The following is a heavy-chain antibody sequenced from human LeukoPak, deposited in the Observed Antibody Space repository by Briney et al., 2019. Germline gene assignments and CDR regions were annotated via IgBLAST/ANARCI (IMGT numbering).Heavy chain of an antibody. J-gene: IGHJ4*02. D-gene: IGHD6-19*01. CDR2: INHSGSI. V-gene: IGHV4-34*01. Sequence: SETLSLTCTVSGDSIIGYYWNWIRQPPGKGLEWIGEINHSGSINYNPSLKSRVTISVDTSKNQFSLKLSSVTAADTAVYYCARRNSGWTRTIDYWGQGTLVTVSS. CDR1: GDSIIGYY. CDR3: ARRNSGWTRTIDY.